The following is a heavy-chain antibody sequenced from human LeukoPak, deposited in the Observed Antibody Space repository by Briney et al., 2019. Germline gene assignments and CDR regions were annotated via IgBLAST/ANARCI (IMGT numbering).Heavy chain of an antibody. CDR1: GGSISSGDYY. D-gene: IGHD3-22*01. V-gene: IGHV4-39*07. CDR3: ARLAYYYDSSGYPQPFDY. CDR2: IYHSGST. Sequence: SETLSLTCTVSGGSISSGDYYWGWIRQPPGKGLEWIGSIYHSGSTYYNPSLKSRVTISVDTSKNQFSLKLSSVTAADTAVYYCARLAYYYDSSGYPQPFDYWGQGTLVTVSS. J-gene: IGHJ4*02.